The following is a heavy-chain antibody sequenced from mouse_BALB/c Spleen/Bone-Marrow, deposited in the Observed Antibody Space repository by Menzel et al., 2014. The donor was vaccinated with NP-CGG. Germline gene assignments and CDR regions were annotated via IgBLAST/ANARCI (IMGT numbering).Heavy chain of an antibody. CDR3: ARILLRSYAMDY. V-gene: IGHV3-8*02. CDR2: ISYNGST. Sequence: EVQLQESGPSLVKPSQTLSLTCSVTGDSITSGYWNWIRKFPGNKLEYMGYISYNGSTYYNPSLKSRISITRDTSKNHYYLQLNSVTTEDTATYYCARILLRSYAMDYWGQGTSVTVSS. D-gene: IGHD1-1*01. J-gene: IGHJ4*01. CDR1: GDSITSGY.